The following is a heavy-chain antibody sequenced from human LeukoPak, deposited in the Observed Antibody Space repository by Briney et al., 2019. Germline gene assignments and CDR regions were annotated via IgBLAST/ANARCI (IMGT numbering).Heavy chain of an antibody. J-gene: IGHJ5*02. CDR1: GGSISSGSYY. Sequence: PSQTLSLTCTVSGGSISSGSYYWSWIRQPPGKGLEWIGYIYYSGSTNYNPSLKSRVTISVDTSKNQFSLKLSSVTAADTAVYYCARFEYNWFDPWGQGTLVTVSS. CDR2: IYYSGST. CDR3: ARFEYNWFDP. V-gene: IGHV4-61*01.